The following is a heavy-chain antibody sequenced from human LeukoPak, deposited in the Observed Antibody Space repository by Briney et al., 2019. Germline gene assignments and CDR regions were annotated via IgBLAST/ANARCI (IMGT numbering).Heavy chain of an antibody. D-gene: IGHD2-15*01. CDR3: FVAVVAATHYYYGMDV. CDR2: IKQDGSEK. CDR1: GFTFSSYW. J-gene: IGHJ6*02. Sequence: GGSLRLSCAASGFTFSSYWMSWVRQAPGKGLEWVANIKQDGSEKYYVDSVKGRFTISRDNAKNSLYLQMNSLRAEDTAVYYCFVAVVAATHYYYGMDVWGQGTTVTVSS. V-gene: IGHV3-7*01.